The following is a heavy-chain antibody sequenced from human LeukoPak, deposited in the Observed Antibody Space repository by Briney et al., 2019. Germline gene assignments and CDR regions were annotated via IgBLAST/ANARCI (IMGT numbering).Heavy chain of an antibody. CDR1: GFTFSSYA. D-gene: IGHD6-13*01. CDR2: ISSDGSNK. CDR3: ARDSSSWTYFDY. Sequence: GGSLRLSCAASGFTFSSYAMHWVRQAPGKGLEWVALISSDGSNKDYADSVEGRFTISRDNAKNSLYLQMNSLRAEDTAVYYCARDSSSWTYFDYWGQGTLVTVSS. V-gene: IGHV3-30-3*01. J-gene: IGHJ4*02.